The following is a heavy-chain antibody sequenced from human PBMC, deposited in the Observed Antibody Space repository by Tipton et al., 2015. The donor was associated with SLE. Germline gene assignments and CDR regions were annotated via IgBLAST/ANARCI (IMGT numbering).Heavy chain of an antibody. CDR1: GGSISSGLNY. J-gene: IGHJ6*03. CDR2: LHSSGST. Sequence: TLSLTCSVSGGSISSGLNYWSWIRQPAGKGLEWIGRLHSSGSTKYNPSLNSRVTMSLDESKSQFSLKLSSVTAADTAVYYCARAYSSSSVVRYYYYHMDVWGKGTTVTVSS. CDR3: ARAYSSSSVVRYYYYHMDV. V-gene: IGHV4-61*02. D-gene: IGHD6-6*01.